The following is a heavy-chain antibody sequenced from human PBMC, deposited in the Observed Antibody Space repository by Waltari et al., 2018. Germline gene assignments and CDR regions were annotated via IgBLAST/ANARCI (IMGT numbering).Heavy chain of an antibody. CDR3: ARLRGSYVALPVYYFDS. V-gene: IGHV4-59*01. CDR1: GDSMNDYY. J-gene: IGHJ4*02. Sequence: QVQLQESGPGLVKPSETLSLTCTVSGDSMNDYYWTWIRQPPGQGLQWIGYMSYSGSTNYNPSLESRLTISGDTSKNQFSLKLSSVTAADTAVYYCARLRGSYVALPVYYFDSWGQGTLVTVSS. CDR2: MSYSGST. D-gene: IGHD3-22*01.